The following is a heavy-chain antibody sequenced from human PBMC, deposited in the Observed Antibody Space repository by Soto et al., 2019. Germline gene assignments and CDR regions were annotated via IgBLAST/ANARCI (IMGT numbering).Heavy chain of an antibody. CDR1: GFTFSSYA. V-gene: IGHV3-23*01. J-gene: IGHJ3*02. Sequence: GGSLRLSCAASGFTFSSYAMSWVRQAPGKELEWVSAISGSGGSTYYADSVKGRFTISRDNSKNTLYLQMNSLRAEDTAVYYCAKDFVPAAKTYYYGSGSYDAFDIWGQGTMVTVSS. CDR3: AKDFVPAAKTYYYGSGSYDAFDI. CDR2: ISGSGGST. D-gene: IGHD3-10*01.